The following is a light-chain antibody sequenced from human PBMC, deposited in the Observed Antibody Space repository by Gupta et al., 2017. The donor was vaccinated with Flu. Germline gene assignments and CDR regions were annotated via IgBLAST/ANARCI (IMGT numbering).Light chain of an antibody. CDR1: QSVSSNY. V-gene: IGKV3-20*01. Sequence: EIVLTQSPGTLSLSPGERATLSCRASQSVSSNYLSWYQQPPGQAPRLLIYGASSRATGIADRFSGSGCGTDVTLTISRLEPEDFALYYCQHYDSSLALTFGGGTKVEIK. CDR3: QHYDSSLALT. CDR2: GAS. J-gene: IGKJ4*01.